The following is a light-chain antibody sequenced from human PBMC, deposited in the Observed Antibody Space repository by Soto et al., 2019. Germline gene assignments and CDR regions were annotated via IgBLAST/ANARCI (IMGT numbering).Light chain of an antibody. V-gene: IGKV3-20*01. CDR1: QSVSSSY. Sequence: EIVLTQSPGTLSLSPGERATLSCRASQSVSSSYLAWYQQKPGQAPRLLIYGASSRATGIPDRFSGSGSGKDFPPPISRREPEDFAVYYCHSEPFGKGTKGNIK. CDR2: GAS. CDR3: HSEP. J-gene: IGKJ1*01.